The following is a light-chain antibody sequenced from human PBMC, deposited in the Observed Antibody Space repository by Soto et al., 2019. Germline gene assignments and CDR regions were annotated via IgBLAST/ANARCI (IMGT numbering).Light chain of an antibody. CDR1: STDVGDSNH. V-gene: IGLV2-14*01. J-gene: IGLJ1*01. CDR3: NSQTTSGIRV. CDR2: EVS. Sequence: QSVLTQPASVSGSPGQSITISCTGTSTDVGDSNHVSWYQHHPGKAPKLIIYEVSYRPSGVSNRFSGSKSAYTASLTISGLKAEDEADYYCNSQTTSGIRVFGTGTKLTVL.